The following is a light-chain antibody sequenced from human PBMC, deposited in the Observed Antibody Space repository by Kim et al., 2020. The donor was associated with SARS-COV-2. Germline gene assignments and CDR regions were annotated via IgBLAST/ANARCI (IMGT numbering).Light chain of an antibody. V-gene: IGLV2-8*01. CDR1: SSDVGGDNY. CDR2: EVS. CDR3: SSYGGSNNHVV. Sequence: QSALTQPPSASGSPGQSVIISCTGSSSDVGGDNYVSWYQQHPGKAPKLIIYEVSKRPSGVPDRFSGSKSGNTASLTVSGLQAEDEADYYCSSYGGSNNHVVFGGGTQLTVL. J-gene: IGLJ2*01.